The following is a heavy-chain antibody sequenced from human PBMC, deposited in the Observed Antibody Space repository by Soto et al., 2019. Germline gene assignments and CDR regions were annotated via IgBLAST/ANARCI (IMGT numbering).Heavy chain of an antibody. V-gene: IGHV3-23*01. CDR2: ISGSGGSA. J-gene: IGHJ5*02. D-gene: IGHD2-8*01. Sequence: GGSLRLSCAASGFTFSNCAMSWVRQAPGKGLEWVSAISGSGGSAYYADSVKGRFTISRDNSKNTLYLQMNSLRAEDTAVYYYAKDLGEWVNWFDPWGQGTLVTVSS. CDR1: GFTFSNCA. CDR3: AKDLGEWVNWFDP.